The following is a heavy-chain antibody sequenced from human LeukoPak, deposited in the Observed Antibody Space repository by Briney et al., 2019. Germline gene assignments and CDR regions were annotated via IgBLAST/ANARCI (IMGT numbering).Heavy chain of an antibody. V-gene: IGHV3-30-3*01. CDR2: ISYDGSNK. CDR1: GFTFSSYA. CDR3: ARDHVDIVVVPAARKDYYYYMDV. J-gene: IGHJ6*03. Sequence: GRSLRLSCAASGFTFSSYAMHWVRQVPGKGLEWVAVISYDGSNKYYADSVKGRFTISRDNSKNPLYLQMNSLRAEDTAVYYCARDHVDIVVVPAARKDYYYYMDVWGKGTTVTVSS. D-gene: IGHD2-2*01.